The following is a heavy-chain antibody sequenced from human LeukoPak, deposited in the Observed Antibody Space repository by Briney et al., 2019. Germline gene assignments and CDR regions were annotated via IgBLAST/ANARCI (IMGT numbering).Heavy chain of an antibody. CDR3: AGRHRRDYGDLYDAFDI. CDR1: GGSISSSSYY. D-gene: IGHD4-17*01. CDR2: IYYSGST. J-gene: IGHJ3*02. Sequence: SETLSLTCTVSGGSISSSSYYWGWIRQPPGKGLEWIGSIYYSGSTYYNPSLKSRVTISVDTSKNQFSLKLSSVTAADTAVYYCAGRHRRDYGDLYDAFDIWGQGTMVTVSS. V-gene: IGHV4-39*07.